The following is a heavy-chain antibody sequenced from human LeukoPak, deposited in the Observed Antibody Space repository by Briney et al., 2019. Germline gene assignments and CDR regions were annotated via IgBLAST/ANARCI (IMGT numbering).Heavy chain of an antibody. J-gene: IGHJ4*02. D-gene: IGHD5-18*01. CDR3: ARLGKIQLWPADPYFDY. CDR2: IYYSGST. CDR1: GGSISSSGYY. V-gene: IGHV4-39*01. Sequence: SETLSLTCTVSGGSISSSGYYWRWIRQPPGKGLEWIGNIYYSGSTYYNPSLKSRVTISVDTSNKQFSLKLSSVTAADTAVYYCARLGKIQLWPADPYFDYWGQGTLVTVSS.